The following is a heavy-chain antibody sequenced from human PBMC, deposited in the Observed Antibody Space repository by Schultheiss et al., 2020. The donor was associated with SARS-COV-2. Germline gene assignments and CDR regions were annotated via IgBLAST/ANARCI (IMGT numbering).Heavy chain of an antibody. CDR2: ISGGAVNT. V-gene: IGHV3-23*01. D-gene: IGHD2-15*01. Sequence: GGSLRLSCAASAFTFSNYAMSWVRQAPGKGLEWVSAISGGAVNTHYADSVKGRFTISRDNSKHTLYMQMNSLRAEDTAVYYCAREVYCSGGSSCFDPWGQGTLVTVSS. CDR1: AFTFSNYA. CDR3: AREVYCSGGSSCFDP. J-gene: IGHJ5*02.